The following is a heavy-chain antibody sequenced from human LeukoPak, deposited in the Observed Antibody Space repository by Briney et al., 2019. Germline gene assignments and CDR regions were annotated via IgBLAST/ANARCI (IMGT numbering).Heavy chain of an antibody. D-gene: IGHD4-23*01. Sequence: GGSLRLSCAASGFTFSSYSMNWVRQAPGKGLEWVSSISSSSSYIYYADSVKGRFTISRDNAKNSLYLQMNSLRAEDTAVYYCARDRETAGGSSDYWGQGTLVTVSS. V-gene: IGHV3-21*01. CDR1: GFTFSSYS. CDR2: ISSSSSYI. J-gene: IGHJ4*02. CDR3: ARDRETAGGSSDY.